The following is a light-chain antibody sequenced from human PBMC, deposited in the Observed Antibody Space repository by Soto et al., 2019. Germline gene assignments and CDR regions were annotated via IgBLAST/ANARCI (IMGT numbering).Light chain of an antibody. V-gene: IGKV1-39*01. CDR2: GAS. CDR1: QTIINY. J-gene: IGKJ5*01. CDR3: QQSYSPLSIT. Sequence: DIQMTQSPSSLSASVGDRVTITCRASQTIINYLNWYQQKPGKAPKLLISGASDLQSGVPSRFSGSGSGTDFTLTISSLQPEDFATDYCQQSYSPLSITFGQGTRLEIK.